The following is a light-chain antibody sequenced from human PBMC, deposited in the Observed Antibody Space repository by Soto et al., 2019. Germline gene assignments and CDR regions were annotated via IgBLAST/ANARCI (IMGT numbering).Light chain of an antibody. J-gene: IGLJ1*01. CDR2: GNN. CDR1: RAAYD. V-gene: IGLV1-40*01. Sequence: QSVLAQPPSVSGAPGEMVTISCTGSRAAYDVHWYQQVPGTAPKLLIYGNNNRPSGVPERFSGSKSGTSASLAVTGLQAEDEADYYCQSYDSSVSGSKVFGNGTKVTVL. CDR3: QSYDSSVSGSKV.